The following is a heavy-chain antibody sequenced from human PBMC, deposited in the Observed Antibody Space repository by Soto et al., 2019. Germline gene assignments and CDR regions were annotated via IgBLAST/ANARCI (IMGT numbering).Heavy chain of an antibody. V-gene: IGHV3-33*01. CDR3: ARDASYYSLWSGYYPSRNGMDV. Sequence: QVQVVESGGGVVQPGRSLGLSCAASGCTFSSFGMHWVRQAPGKGLEWVSLIWDDGSKKSYGDSVKGRFTISRDNYRNTVSMQMTSLRADDTAVYYCARDASYYSLWSGYYPSRNGMDVWGQGTTVTVSS. CDR1: GCTFSSFG. CDR2: IWDDGSKK. D-gene: IGHD3-3*01. J-gene: IGHJ6*02.